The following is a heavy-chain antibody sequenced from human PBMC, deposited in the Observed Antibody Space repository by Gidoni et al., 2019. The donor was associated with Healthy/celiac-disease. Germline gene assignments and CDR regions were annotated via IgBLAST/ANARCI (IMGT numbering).Heavy chain of an antibody. V-gene: IGHV1-69*01. Sequence: QLQLVQSGAEVKKPGSSVKVSCKASGGTFSSYAISCMRQAPGQGLEWMGGIIPIFGTANYAQKFQGRVTITADESTSTAYMELSSLRSEDTAVYYCARDRGYYDSSGYLPGGYYGMDVWGQGTTVTVSS. CDR3: ARDRGYYDSSGYLPGGYYGMDV. J-gene: IGHJ6*02. CDR2: IIPIFGTA. CDR1: GGTFSSYA. D-gene: IGHD3-22*01.